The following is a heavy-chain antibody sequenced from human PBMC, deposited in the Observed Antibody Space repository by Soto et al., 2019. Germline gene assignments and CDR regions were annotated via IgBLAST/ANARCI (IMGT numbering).Heavy chain of an antibody. Sequence: PSETLSLTCAVSGGSISSGGYSWSWIRQPPGKGLEWIGYIYHSGSTYYNPSLKSRVTISVDRSKNQFSLKLSSVTAADTAVYYCARGRGQLERGSWFDPWGQGNLVTVSS. D-gene: IGHD1-1*01. CDR1: GGSISSGGYS. CDR3: ARGRGQLERGSWFDP. CDR2: IYHSGST. V-gene: IGHV4-30-2*01. J-gene: IGHJ5*02.